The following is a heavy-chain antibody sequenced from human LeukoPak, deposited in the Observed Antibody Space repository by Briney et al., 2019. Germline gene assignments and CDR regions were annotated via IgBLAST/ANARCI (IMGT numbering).Heavy chain of an antibody. CDR2: ISSSSSYI. V-gene: IGHV3-21*01. D-gene: IGHD6-19*01. J-gene: IGHJ4*02. CDR3: ARGVGIAVARDYFDY. Sequence: PGGSLRLSCAASGFTFSSYSMNWVRQAPGKGLEWVSSISSSSSYIYYADSVKGRFTISRDNAKSSLYLQMNSLRAEDTAVYYCARGVGIAVARDYFDYWGQGTLVTVSS. CDR1: GFTFSSYS.